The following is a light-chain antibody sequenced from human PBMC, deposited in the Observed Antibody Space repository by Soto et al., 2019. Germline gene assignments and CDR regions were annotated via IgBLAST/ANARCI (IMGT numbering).Light chain of an antibody. Sequence: QAVVTQEPSFSVSPGRTVTLTCGLSSGSVSTSYYPSWYQQTPGQAPRTLIYSTNTRSSGVPDRFSGSILGNKAALTITGAQADDEADYYCARYMGSGIWVFGGGTKVTVL. CDR3: ARYMGSGIWV. CDR2: STN. V-gene: IGLV8-61*01. CDR1: SGSVSTSYY. J-gene: IGLJ3*02.